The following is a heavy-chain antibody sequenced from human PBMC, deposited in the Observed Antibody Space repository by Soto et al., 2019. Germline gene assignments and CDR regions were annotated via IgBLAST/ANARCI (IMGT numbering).Heavy chain of an antibody. V-gene: IGHV1-69*06. J-gene: IGHJ4*02. CDR3: ARDSSGWYGGGAYFDY. CDR1: GGTFSSYA. D-gene: IGHD6-19*01. CDR2: IIPIFGTA. Sequence: SVKVSCKASGGTFSSYAISWVRQAPGQGLEWMGGIIPIFGTANYAQKFQGRVTITADKSTSTAYMELSSLRSEDTAVYYCARDSSGWYGGGAYFDYWGQGNLVTVSS.